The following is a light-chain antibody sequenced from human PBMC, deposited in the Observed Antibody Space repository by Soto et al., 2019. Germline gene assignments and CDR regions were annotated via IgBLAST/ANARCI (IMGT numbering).Light chain of an antibody. CDR2: AAS. J-gene: IGKJ5*01. V-gene: IGKV1-39*01. Sequence: DIQMTQSPSSLSASVGDRVTITCRASQTIKSYLNWYQQKPGKAPKLLIYAASSLQSGVPSRFSGSGSGTDFTLTISSLQPEDFATYYCQQSYSILGTFGQGTRLEIK. CDR3: QQSYSILGT. CDR1: QTIKSY.